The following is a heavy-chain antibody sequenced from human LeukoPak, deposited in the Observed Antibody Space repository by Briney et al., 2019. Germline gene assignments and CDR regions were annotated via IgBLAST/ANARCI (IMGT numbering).Heavy chain of an antibody. Sequence: FEWFSLIYSVCTTYYSDFVKGRFTISKDNSKNKLYLQMNSLRAEDTAVYYCVRDLGDSPDYWGQGTLVTVSS. D-gene: IGHD3-22*01. CDR2: IYSVCTT. CDR3: VRDLGDSPDY. J-gene: IGHJ4*02. V-gene: IGHV3-53*05.